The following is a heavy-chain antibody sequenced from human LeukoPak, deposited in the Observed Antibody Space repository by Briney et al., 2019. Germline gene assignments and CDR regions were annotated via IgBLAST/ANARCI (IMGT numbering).Heavy chain of an antibody. CDR2: IYTSGST. D-gene: IGHD3-10*01. CDR1: GGSISRYY. Sequence: SETLSLTCTVPGGSISRYYWSWIPQPAGKGLEWIGRIYTSGSTHYNRSLSSRVTMSVDTSKNHFTLKVSSVTAADTAVYYSARGRRRGSLEIDYWGQGTLVTVSS. CDR3: ARGRRRGSLEIDY. V-gene: IGHV4-4*07. J-gene: IGHJ4*02.